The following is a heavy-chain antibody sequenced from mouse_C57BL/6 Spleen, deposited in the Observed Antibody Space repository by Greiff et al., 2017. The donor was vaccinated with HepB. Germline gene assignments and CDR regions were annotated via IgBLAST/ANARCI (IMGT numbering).Heavy chain of an antibody. Sequence: QVQLKESGAELVRPGPSVKMSCKASGYTFTNYWIGWAKQRPGHGLEWIGDIYPGGGYTNYNEKFKGKATLTADKSSSTAYMQFSSLTSEDSAIYYCARSLYDYDWYFDVWGTGTTVTVSS. D-gene: IGHD2-4*01. CDR2: IYPGGGYT. CDR3: ARSLYDYDWYFDV. CDR1: GYTFTNYW. V-gene: IGHV1-63*01. J-gene: IGHJ1*03.